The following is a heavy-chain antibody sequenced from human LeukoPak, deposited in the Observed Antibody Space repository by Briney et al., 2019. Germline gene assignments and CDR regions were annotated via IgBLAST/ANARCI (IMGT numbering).Heavy chain of an antibody. CDR3: AREHGEMTTNGHYFDY. V-gene: IGHV1-69*04. CDR2: IIPILGIA. J-gene: IGHJ4*02. Sequence: SVKVSCKASGGTFSSYAINWVRQAPGQGLEWMGRIIPILGIANYAQNFQGRVMITADKSTSTAYMELSSLRAEDTAVYYCAREHGEMTTNGHYFDYWGQGTLVTVSS. CDR1: GGTFSSYA. D-gene: IGHD5-24*01.